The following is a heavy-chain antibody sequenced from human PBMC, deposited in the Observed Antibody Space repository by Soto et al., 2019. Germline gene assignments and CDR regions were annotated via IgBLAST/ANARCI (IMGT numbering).Heavy chain of an antibody. J-gene: IGHJ6*02. CDR2: IYFSGST. Sequence: SETLSLTCTVSGGSISSYYWSWIRQPPGKGLEWIGYIYFSGSTNYNPSLKSRVTISVDTSENQFSLKLSSVTAADTAVYYCARESGSSSEGYYYYYGMDVWGQGTTVTVSS. CDR1: GGSISSYY. D-gene: IGHD6-6*01. V-gene: IGHV4-59*01. CDR3: ARESGSSSEGYYYYYGMDV.